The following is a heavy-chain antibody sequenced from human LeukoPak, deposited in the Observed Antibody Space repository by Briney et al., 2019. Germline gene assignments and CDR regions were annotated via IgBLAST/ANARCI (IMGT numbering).Heavy chain of an antibody. J-gene: IGHJ4*02. CDR3: TLIQGWGAGTYFLDY. CDR2: VKSYNAGGTT. V-gene: IGHV3-15*01. CDR1: GFSIENDW. Sequence: GGSLRLSCAASGFSIENDWRSWVRQAPGKGLEWVGRVKSYNAGGTTHYAAPVKGRFIISRDDSKNMLYLQMDSLKTEDTAVYYCTLIQGWGAGTYFLDYWGQGALVTVSS. D-gene: IGHD3-10*01.